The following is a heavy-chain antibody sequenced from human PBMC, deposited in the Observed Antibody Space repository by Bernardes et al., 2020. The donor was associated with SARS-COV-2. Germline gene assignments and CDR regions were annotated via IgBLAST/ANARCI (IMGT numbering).Heavy chain of an antibody. D-gene: IGHD3-3*01. J-gene: IGHJ4*02. CDR3: ARVRFLKWVPDVIDY. CDR2: IKKDGGDE. Sequence: GRSLRLSCAGSGFTFNAYSMSWVRQAPGKGLEWVAIIKKDGGDEYYLDSVRGRFTISRDNAKNSLNLQMNSLRAEDTAVYYCARVRFLKWVPDVIDYWGQGTLVTVSS. CDR1: GFTFNAYS. V-gene: IGHV3-7*04.